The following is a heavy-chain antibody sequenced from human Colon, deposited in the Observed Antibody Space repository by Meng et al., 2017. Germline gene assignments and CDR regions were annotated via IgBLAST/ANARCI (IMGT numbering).Heavy chain of an antibody. Sequence: QVQLLHSGAEWSKPGASLRVSCQASGYSFTVYYIHWVRQAPGQGLEWMGRINPNTGDTKYAQKFDGRVTMTRDKSIDTAYLDLSRLRADDTAVYYCAKVEDNSGLYWGQGTLVTVSS. J-gene: IGHJ4*02. D-gene: IGHD3-22*01. CDR3: AKVEDNSGLY. CDR2: INPNTGDT. V-gene: IGHV1-2*06. CDR1: GYSFTVYY.